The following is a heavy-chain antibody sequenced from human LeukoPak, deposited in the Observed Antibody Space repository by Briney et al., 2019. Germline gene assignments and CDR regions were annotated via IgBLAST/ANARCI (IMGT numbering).Heavy chain of an antibody. Sequence: GGSLRLSCAASGFTVSSKFMHWVRQAPGKGLEWVSVIYSGGITYYADSVKGRFTVSRDNSRNTMYLHMNSLKVEDTAVYYCEKDEVTSGGGLDYWGQGTLVTVSS. CDR3: EKDEVTSGGGLDY. CDR1: GFTVSSKF. CDR2: IYSGGIT. J-gene: IGHJ4*02. D-gene: IGHD3-16*01. V-gene: IGHV3-53*01.